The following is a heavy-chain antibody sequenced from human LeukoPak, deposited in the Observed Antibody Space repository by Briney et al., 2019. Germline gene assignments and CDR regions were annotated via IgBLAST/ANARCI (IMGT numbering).Heavy chain of an antibody. CDR3: ARTRGSYELSPGP. J-gene: IGHJ4*02. CDR1: GYTFTSYA. V-gene: IGHV1-18*01. Sequence: ASVKVSCKASGYTFTSYAISWVRQAPGQGLEWMGGISAYNGNTNYAQTLQGRVTMTTDTSTSTAYLELRSLRSDDTAVYYCARTRGSYELSPGPWGQGTLVTVSS. CDR2: ISAYNGNT. D-gene: IGHD3-16*01.